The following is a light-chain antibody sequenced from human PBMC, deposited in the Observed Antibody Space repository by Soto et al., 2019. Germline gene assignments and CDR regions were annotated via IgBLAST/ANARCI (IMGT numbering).Light chain of an antibody. Sequence: EIVLTQSPATLSVSPGERATLSCRASQSVSGNLAWYQQKPGQAPRLLIYGASTRATGIPARFSGSGSGTEFTLTISSLQSEDFAVYYCQQYNNWPPMTFGPGTKVDIK. CDR2: GAS. CDR1: QSVSGN. V-gene: IGKV3-15*01. J-gene: IGKJ3*01. CDR3: QQYNNWPPMT.